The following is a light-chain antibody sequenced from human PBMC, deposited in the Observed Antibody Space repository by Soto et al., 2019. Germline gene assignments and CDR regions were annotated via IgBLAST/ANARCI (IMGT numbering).Light chain of an antibody. V-gene: IGKV3-11*01. CDR2: DAS. Sequence: EIVLTQSPATLSLSPGERATLSCRASQSVTSYLAWYQQKPGQAPRLLIYDASTRATGIPARFAGSGSGTDFTLTISSLEPEDFDVYYCQQSSHWPLTSGGGTKVDIK. CDR1: QSVTSY. CDR3: QQSSHWPLT. J-gene: IGKJ4*01.